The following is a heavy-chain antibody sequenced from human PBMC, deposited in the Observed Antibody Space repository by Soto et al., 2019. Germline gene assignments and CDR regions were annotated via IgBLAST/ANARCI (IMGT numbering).Heavy chain of an antibody. Sequence: SETLSLTCAVYGGSFSGYYWTWFRQSPEKGLEWIGEINHRGVTNYNASLKSRVIISVDTSRNQFSLKLSSVTAADTAVYYCARDPAAAGSNWFDPWGQGTLVT. CDR3: ARDPAAAGSNWFDP. CDR1: GGSFSGYY. V-gene: IGHV4-34*01. D-gene: IGHD6-13*01. J-gene: IGHJ5*02. CDR2: INHRGVT.